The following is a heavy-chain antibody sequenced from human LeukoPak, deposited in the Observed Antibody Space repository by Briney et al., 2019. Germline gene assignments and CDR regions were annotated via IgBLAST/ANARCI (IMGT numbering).Heavy chain of an antibody. Sequence: GGSLRLSCVASGFTFRNYGMHWVRQAPGKGLEWLAIIHYDGSKKNYADSVKGRFSISRDNSKNTLYLQMNSLRVEDTAMYYCTSGRKSSGTFSYYFDYWGQGTLVTVSS. CDR1: GFTFRNYG. J-gene: IGHJ4*02. CDR3: TSGRKSSGTFSYYFDY. D-gene: IGHD3-10*01. V-gene: IGHV3-30*02. CDR2: IHYDGSKK.